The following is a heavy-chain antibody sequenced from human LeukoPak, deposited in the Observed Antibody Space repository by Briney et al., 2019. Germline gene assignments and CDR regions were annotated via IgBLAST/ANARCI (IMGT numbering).Heavy chain of an antibody. CDR3: AREPADHYYYYCYMDV. V-gene: IGHV3-21*01. J-gene: IGHJ6*03. Sequence: TPGGSLRLSCAASGFTFSSYSMNWVRQAPGKGLEWVSSISSSSSYIYYADSVKGRFTISRDNAKNSLYLQMNSLRAEDTAVYYCAREPADHYYYYCYMDVWGKGTTVTISS. D-gene: IGHD2-15*01. CDR1: GFTFSSYS. CDR2: ISSSSSYI.